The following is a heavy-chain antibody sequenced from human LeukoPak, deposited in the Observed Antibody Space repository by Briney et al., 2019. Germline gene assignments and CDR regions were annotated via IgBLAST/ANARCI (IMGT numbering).Heavy chain of an antibody. J-gene: IGHJ4*02. Sequence: PGGSLRLSCIGSGFSFSSDNMNWIRKAPGRGLEWVSSTSSRSSFIYYAGSVKGRFTISRDDAKNSLYLQMNSLRAEDTAVYYCARSTRGKLTTDNWGQGTLVTVSS. CDR3: ARSTRGKLTTDN. D-gene: IGHD3-3*01. CDR2: TSSRSSFI. CDR1: GFSFSSDN. V-gene: IGHV3-21*06.